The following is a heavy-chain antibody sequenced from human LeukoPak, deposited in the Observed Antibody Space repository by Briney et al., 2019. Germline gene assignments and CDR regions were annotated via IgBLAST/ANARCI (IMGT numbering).Heavy chain of an antibody. J-gene: IGHJ6*02. Sequence: SETLSLTCAVYGGSFSGYYWSWICQPPGKGLEWIGEINHSGSTNYNPSLKSRVTISVDTSKNQFSLKLSSVTAADTAVYYCARATPIAARYYYGMDVWGQGTTVTVSS. CDR2: INHSGST. CDR3: ARATPIAARYYYGMDV. V-gene: IGHV4-34*01. CDR1: GGSFSGYY. D-gene: IGHD6-6*01.